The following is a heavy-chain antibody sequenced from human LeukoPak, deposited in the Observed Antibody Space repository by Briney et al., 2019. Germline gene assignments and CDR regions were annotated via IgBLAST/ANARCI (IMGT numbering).Heavy chain of an antibody. D-gene: IGHD6-13*01. V-gene: IGHV1-69*13. CDR2: IIPIFGTA. CDR3: ARDTGQLDYYYYGMDV. CDR1: GGTFSSYA. Sequence: ASVKVSCKASGGTFSSYAISWVRQAPGQGLEWMGGIIPIFGTANYAQKFQGRVTITADESTSTAYMELSSLRSDDTAVYYCARDTGQLDYYYYGMDVWGQGTTVTVSS. J-gene: IGHJ6*02.